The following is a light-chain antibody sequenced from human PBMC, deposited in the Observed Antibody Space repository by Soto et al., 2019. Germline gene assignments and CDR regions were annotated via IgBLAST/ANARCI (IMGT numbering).Light chain of an antibody. J-gene: IGLJ7*01. CDR1: ITNIGTNY. CDR3: AAWDDRLSGTV. Sequence: QSVLTQPPSASGTPGQRVTISCSGSITNIGTNYVFWYQQLPRTAPKLLIFRNNQRPSGVPDRFSGSKSGTSASLAISGLRSEDEATFYCAAWDDRLSGTVFGGGTQLTVL. CDR2: RNN. V-gene: IGLV1-47*01.